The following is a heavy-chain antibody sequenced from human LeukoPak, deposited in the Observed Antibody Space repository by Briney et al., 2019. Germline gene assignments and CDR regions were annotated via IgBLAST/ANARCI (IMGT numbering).Heavy chain of an antibody. CDR2: IRYDGSNK. V-gene: IGHV3-30*02. CDR3: AKGRELYSSSSGYFDY. Sequence: GGSLRLSCAASGFTFSSYGMHWVRQAPGKGLEWVAFIRYDGSNKYYADSVKGRFTISRDNSKNTLYLQMNSLRAEDTAVYYCAKGRELYSSSSGYFDYWGQGTLVTVSS. CDR1: GFTFSSYG. J-gene: IGHJ4*02. D-gene: IGHD6-6*01.